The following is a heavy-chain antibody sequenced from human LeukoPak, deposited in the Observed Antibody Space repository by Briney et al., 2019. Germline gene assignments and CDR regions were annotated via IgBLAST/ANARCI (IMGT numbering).Heavy chain of an antibody. V-gene: IGHV3-33*01. CDR2: IWFEGRK. J-gene: IGHJ4*02. D-gene: IGHD6-19*01. CDR1: GFTFSNYG. CDR3: AREWGPIAVSGGPGY. Sequence: GGSLRLSCAASGFTFSNYGMYWVRQAPGKGLEWVALIWFEGRKFHADSVKGRFTISRDNSKNTLFLQMNSLRAEDTAVYYCAREWGPIAVSGGPGYWGQGALVTVSS.